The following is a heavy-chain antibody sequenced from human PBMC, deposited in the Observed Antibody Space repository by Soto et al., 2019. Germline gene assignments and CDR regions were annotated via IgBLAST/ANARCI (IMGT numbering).Heavy chain of an antibody. CDR1: GGTFSSYA. CDR3: ASDTGSGYWFDY. CDR2: IIPIFGTA. V-gene: IGHV1-69*05. Sequence: ASVKVSCKASGGTFSSYAISWVRQAPGQGLEWMGGIIPIFGTANYAQKFQGRVTITRDTSASTAYMELSSLRSEDTAVYYCASDTGSGYWFDYWGQGTLVTVSS. D-gene: IGHD3-22*01. J-gene: IGHJ4*02.